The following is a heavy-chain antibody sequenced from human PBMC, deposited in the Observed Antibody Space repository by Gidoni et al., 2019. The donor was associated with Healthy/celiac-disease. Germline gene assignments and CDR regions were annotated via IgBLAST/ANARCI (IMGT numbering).Heavy chain of an antibody. J-gene: IGHJ6*02. V-gene: IGHV1-46*01. D-gene: IGHD6-13*01. CDR2: INPSGGST. CDR3: ARDLWQSSRIEGVDYYYYYGMDV. Sequence: QVQLVQSGAEVKKPGASVKVSCTASGYTFTSYYMHWVRQAPGQGLEWMGIINPSGGSTSYAQKFQGRVTMTRDTSTSTVYMELSSLRSEDTAVYYCARDLWQSSRIEGVDYYYYYGMDVWGQGTTVTVSS. CDR1: GYTFTSYY.